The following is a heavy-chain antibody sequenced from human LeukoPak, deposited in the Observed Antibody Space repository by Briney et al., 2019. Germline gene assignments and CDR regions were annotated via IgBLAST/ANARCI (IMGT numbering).Heavy chain of an antibody. V-gene: IGHV1-2*02. CDR3: ARGDPTDYYGLGGNWFDP. CDR1: GYTFTGYY. J-gene: IGHJ5*02. D-gene: IGHD3-10*01. Sequence: ASVTVSCKASGYTFTGYYMHWVRHAPGQGLEWMGWINPNSGGTNYAQKFQGRVTMTRDTSISTAYMELSRLRSDDTAVYYCARGDPTDYYGLGGNWFDPWGQGTLVTVSS. CDR2: INPNSGGT.